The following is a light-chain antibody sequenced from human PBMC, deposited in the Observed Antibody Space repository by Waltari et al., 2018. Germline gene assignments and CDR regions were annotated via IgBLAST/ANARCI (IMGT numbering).Light chain of an antibody. V-gene: IGLV2-23*02. CDR1: RRDVGCYHL. Sequence: QSALTQPPAVSGSPGTALTISCTGTRRDVGCYHLFPWYQQHPGKAPTLMIYEVSKRPSGVSNRFSGSKSGNAASLTISGLQAEDEADYYCCSYAGSLYVVFGGGTKLTVL. CDR2: EVS. CDR3: CSYAGSLYVV. J-gene: IGLJ2*01.